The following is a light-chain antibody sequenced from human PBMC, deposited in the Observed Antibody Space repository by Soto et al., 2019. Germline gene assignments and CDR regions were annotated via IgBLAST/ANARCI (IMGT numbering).Light chain of an antibody. J-gene: IGLJ1*01. CDR2: EVT. V-gene: IGLV2-14*01. Sequence: QSVLTQPASISGSPGQSITISCTGTSSDVGDYNYVSWYQHHPGKAPKVMIYEVTNRPSGVSNRFSGSKSGNTASLTISGLQAEDEADYYCSSFTSTSTLVFGTGTKATVL. CDR3: SSFTSTSTLV. CDR1: SSDVGDYNY.